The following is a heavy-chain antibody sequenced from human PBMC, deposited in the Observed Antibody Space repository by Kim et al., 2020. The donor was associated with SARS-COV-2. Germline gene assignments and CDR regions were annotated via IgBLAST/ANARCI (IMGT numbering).Heavy chain of an antibody. CDR3: ARGIAAAGPGGRESNFDY. V-gene: IGHV1-18*01. CDR1: GYTFTSYG. Sequence: ASVKVSCKASGYTFTSYGISWVRQAPGQGLEWMGWISAYNGNTNYAQKLQGRVTMTTDTSTSTAYMELRSLRSDDTAVYYCARGIAAAGPGGRESNFDYWGQGTLVTVSS. CDR2: ISAYNGNT. J-gene: IGHJ4*02. D-gene: IGHD6-13*01.